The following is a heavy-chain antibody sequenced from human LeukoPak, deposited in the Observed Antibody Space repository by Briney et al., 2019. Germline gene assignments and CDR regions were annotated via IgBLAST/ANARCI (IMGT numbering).Heavy chain of an antibody. CDR2: ISYDESNK. J-gene: IGHJ4*02. CDR3: ARIGAGSSRDY. D-gene: IGHD6-13*01. V-gene: IGHV3-30-3*01. CDR1: GFTFSTYA. Sequence: PGGSLRLSCAASGFTFSTYALHWVRQAPGKGLEWVALISYDESNKYYADSVRGRFTISRDNAKNTLYLQMNSLRTEDTAVYYCARIGAGSSRDYWGQGTLVTVSS.